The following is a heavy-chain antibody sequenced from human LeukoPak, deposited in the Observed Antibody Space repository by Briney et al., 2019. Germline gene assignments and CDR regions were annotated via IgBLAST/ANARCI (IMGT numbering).Heavy chain of an antibody. CDR3: ARDVTLWFGELFPSSFDY. J-gene: IGHJ4*02. D-gene: IGHD3-10*01. CDR1: GGSISSGSYY. CDR2: IKQDGSEK. Sequence: ETLSLTCTVSGGSISSGSYYWSWVRQAPGKRLEWVANIKQDGSEKYYVDSVKGRFTISRDNAKNSLYLQMNSLRAEDTAVYYCARDVTLWFGELFPSSFDYWGQGTLVTVSS. V-gene: IGHV3-7*01.